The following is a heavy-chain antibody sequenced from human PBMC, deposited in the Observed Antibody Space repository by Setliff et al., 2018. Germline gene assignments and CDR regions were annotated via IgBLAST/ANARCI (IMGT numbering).Heavy chain of an antibody. CDR1: GFTFSSYG. J-gene: IGHJ3*02. Sequence: TGGSLRLSCAASGFTFSSYGMHWVRQAPGKGLEWVAFIRYDGSNKYYADSVKGRFTISRDNAKNSLYLQMNSLRAEDTAVYYCARDPKSSSSSWRKENDAFDIWGQGTMVTVSS. V-gene: IGHV3-30*02. D-gene: IGHD6-13*01. CDR2: IRYDGSNK. CDR3: ARDPKSSSSSWRKENDAFDI.